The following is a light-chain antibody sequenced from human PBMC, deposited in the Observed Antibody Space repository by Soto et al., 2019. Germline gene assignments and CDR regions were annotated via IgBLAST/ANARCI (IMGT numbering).Light chain of an antibody. CDR3: QQYNNWPPVT. J-gene: IGKJ3*01. CDR1: QSVSNL. V-gene: IGKV3-11*01. Sequence: EIVLTQSPATLSLSPGERAALSCRASQSVSNLLAWYQQKPGQAPRLLIYAASNRATGIPARFSGSGSGTDFTLTISSLEPEDFAVYYCQQYNNWPPVTFGPGTKVDI. CDR2: AAS.